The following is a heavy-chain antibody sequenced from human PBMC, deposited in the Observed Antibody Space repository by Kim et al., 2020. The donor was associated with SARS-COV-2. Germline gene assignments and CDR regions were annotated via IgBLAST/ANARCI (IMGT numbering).Heavy chain of an antibody. CDR2: IIPSSNM. J-gene: IGHJ1*01. V-gene: IGHV3-21*01. CDR3: ASALAH. Sequence: GGSLRLSCAASGFSFSTHTISWVRQAPGKGLEWVSSIIPSSNMYSADSVKGRFTVSRDNAKNSLYLQMNSLRAEDTAVYYCASALAHWGQVTPVIVS. CDR1: GFSFSTHT.